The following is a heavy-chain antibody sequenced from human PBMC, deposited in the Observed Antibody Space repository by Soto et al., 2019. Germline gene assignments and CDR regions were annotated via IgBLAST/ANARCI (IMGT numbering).Heavy chain of an antibody. V-gene: IGHV4-31*03. J-gene: IGHJ4*02. CDR1: GGSISSGGYY. CDR3: ARDSDDSGSFDY. Sequence: SGTLSLTCTVSGGSISSGGYYWSWIRQHPGKGLEWIGYIYYSGSTYYNPSLKSRVTISVDTSKNQFSLKLSSVTAADTAVYYCARDSDDSGSFDYWGQGTLVTVSS. CDR2: IYYSGST. D-gene: IGHD5-12*01.